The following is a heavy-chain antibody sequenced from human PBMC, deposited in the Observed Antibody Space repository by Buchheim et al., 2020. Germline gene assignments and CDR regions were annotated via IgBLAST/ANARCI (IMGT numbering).Heavy chain of an antibody. CDR1: GGSFSSSSYY. V-gene: IGHV4-39*01. Sequence: QLQLQESGPGLVKPSETLSLTCTVSGGSFSSSSYYWGWIRQPPGKGLVWIGSIYYSGSPYYNQSLKSRVTISVDTSKNQFSLKLSSVTAADTAVYYCAGLWSDYDFWTSPSRGYWGQGTL. D-gene: IGHD3-3*01. J-gene: IGHJ4*02. CDR2: IYYSGSP. CDR3: AGLWSDYDFWTSPSRGY.